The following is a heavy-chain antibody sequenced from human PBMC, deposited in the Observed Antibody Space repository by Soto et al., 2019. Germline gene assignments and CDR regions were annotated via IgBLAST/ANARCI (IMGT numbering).Heavy chain of an antibody. J-gene: IGHJ6*02. V-gene: IGHV3-23*01. CDR3: AKDVTYDSSGYYYYYGMDV. CDR1: GFTFSSYA. D-gene: IGHD3-22*01. Sequence: GGSLRLSCAASGFTFSSYAMSWVRQAPGKGLEWVSAIRGSGGSTYYADSVKGRFTISRDNSKNTLYLQMNSLRAEDTAVYYCAKDVTYDSSGYYYYYGMDVWGQGTTVTVSS. CDR2: IRGSGGST.